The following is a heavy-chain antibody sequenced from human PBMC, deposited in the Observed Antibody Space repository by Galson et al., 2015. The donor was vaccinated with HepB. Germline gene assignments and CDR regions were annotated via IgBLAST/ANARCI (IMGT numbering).Heavy chain of an antibody. V-gene: IGHV3-49*03. J-gene: IGHJ4*02. CDR1: GFTFGDYA. D-gene: IGHD3-3*01. CDR2: IRNKSYGGTT. Sequence: SLRVSCATSGFTFGDYAVSWFRQAPGKGLEWISFIRNKSYGGTTEYAASVKGRFTISRDDSKNIAYLQMDSLKTEDTAVYYCTTARYYSFWSGYYFDYWGQGALVTVSS. CDR3: TTARYYSFWSGYYFDY.